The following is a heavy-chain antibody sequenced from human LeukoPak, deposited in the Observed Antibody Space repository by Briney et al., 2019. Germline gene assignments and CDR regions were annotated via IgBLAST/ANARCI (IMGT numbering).Heavy chain of an antibody. Sequence: GGSLRLSCAASGFTFSTYGMHWVRQAPGKGLEWVAFIRYDGRNKYYRDSVKGRFTISRDNSKNTLYLQMNNLRADDTAVYYCAKDGSWSCTDWGQGALVTVSS. J-gene: IGHJ4*02. CDR3: AKDGSWSCTD. CDR2: IRYDGRNK. CDR1: GFTFSTYG. D-gene: IGHD2-8*02. V-gene: IGHV3-30*02.